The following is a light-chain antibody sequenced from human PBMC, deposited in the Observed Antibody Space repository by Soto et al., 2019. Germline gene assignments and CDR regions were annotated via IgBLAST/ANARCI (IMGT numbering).Light chain of an antibody. J-gene: IGLJ1*01. CDR1: SSDVGGYNY. V-gene: IGLV2-14*01. Sequence: QSALTQPASVSGSPGQSITLSCTGTSSDVGGYNYVSWYQQHPGKAPKLMIYDVSNRPSGVSSRFSASKSGNTASLTISGLQAEDEADYYCCSFTSTSTPYVFGTGTKLTVL. CDR2: DVS. CDR3: CSFTSTSTPYV.